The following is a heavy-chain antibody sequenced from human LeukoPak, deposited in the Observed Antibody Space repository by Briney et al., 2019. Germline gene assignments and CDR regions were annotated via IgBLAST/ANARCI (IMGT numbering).Heavy chain of an antibody. CDR2: IKSKTDGGTT. D-gene: IGHD2-21*02. J-gene: IGHJ4*02. CDR3: TTALEAYCGGDCYSIFDY. Sequence: PGGSLRLSCAASGFNFNNYWMSWLRQAPGKGLEWVGRIKSKTDGGTTDYAAPVKGRFTISRDDSKNTLYLQMNSLKTEDTAVYYCTTALEAYCGGDCYSIFDYWGQGTLVTVSS. CDR1: GFNFNNYW. V-gene: IGHV3-15*01.